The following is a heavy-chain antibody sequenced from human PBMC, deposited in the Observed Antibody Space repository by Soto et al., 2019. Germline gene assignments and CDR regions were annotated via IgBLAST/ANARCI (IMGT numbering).Heavy chain of an antibody. J-gene: IGHJ5*02. CDR1: GFSLRTSGVG. CDR3: AKSGSSGWYGWFDP. V-gene: IGHV2-5*01. CDR2: IYWNDDK. D-gene: IGHD6-19*01. Sequence: SGPTLVNPTQPLTLTCLFSGFSLRTSGVGVGRIRQPPGKALEWLGFIYWNDDKRYSPSLKSRLTITKDTSKNQVVLTMTNMDPVDTATYYCAKSGSSGWYGWFDPWGQGTLVTVSS.